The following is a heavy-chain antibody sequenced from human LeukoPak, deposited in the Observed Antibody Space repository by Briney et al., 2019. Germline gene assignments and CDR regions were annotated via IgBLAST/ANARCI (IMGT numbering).Heavy chain of an antibody. D-gene: IGHD3-10*01. CDR2: IYYSGST. J-gene: IGHJ4*02. CDR3: ATVTMVRGVIRRADY. V-gene: IGHV4-30-4*01. CDR1: GGSISSGDYY. Sequence: SGTLSLTCTVSGGSISSGDYYWSWIRQPPGKGLEWIGYIYYSGSTYYNPSLKSRVTISVDTSKNQFSLKLSSVTAADTAVYYCATVTMVRGVIRRADYWGQGTLVTVSS.